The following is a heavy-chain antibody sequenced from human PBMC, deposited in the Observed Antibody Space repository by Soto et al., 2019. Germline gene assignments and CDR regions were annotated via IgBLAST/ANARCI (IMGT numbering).Heavy chain of an antibody. Sequence: HPGGSLRLSCAASGFTFDGYAMHWVRQAPGKGLEWVSGISWNSGSIGYADSVKGRFTISRDNAKNSLYLQMNSLRAEDTALYYCAKDRGSGWYAFDYWGQGTLVTVSS. V-gene: IGHV3-9*01. CDR2: ISWNSGSI. J-gene: IGHJ4*02. CDR1: GFTFDGYA. CDR3: AKDRGSGWYAFDY. D-gene: IGHD6-19*01.